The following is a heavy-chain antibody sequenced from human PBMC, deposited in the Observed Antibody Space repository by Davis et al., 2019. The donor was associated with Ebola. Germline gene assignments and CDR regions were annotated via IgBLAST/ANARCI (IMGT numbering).Heavy chain of an antibody. Sequence: GESLKISCAASGFTFSSYAMHWVRQAPGKGLEWVAVISYDGSNKYYADSVKGRFTISRDNSKNTLYLQMNSLRAEDTAVYYCARDIGGAVAGTKGDYWGQGTLVTVSS. J-gene: IGHJ4*02. CDR2: ISYDGSNK. CDR1: GFTFSSYA. D-gene: IGHD6-19*01. V-gene: IGHV3-30-3*01. CDR3: ARDIGGAVAGTKGDY.